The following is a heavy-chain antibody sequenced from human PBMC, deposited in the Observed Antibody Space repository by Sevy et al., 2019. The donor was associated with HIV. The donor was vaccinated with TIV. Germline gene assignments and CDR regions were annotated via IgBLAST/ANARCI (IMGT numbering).Heavy chain of an antibody. CDR3: ATSRLITMFEGRRGDFDY. CDR2: IRSKTYGTTT. CDR1: GFSFGDSP. V-gene: IGHV3-49*03. D-gene: IGHD3-10*02. J-gene: IGHJ4*02. Sequence: GGSLRLCCTASGFSFGDSPMNWFRQAPGKGLEWVGFIRSKTYGTTTQYATSVKGRFIFSRDDSKSVAYLQMKNLKTNDTDSYYCATSRLITMFEGRRGDFDYWGQGTLVIVSS.